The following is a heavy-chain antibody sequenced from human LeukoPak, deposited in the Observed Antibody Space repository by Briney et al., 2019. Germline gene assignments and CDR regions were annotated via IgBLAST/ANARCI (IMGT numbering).Heavy chain of an antibody. CDR3: ARDFASSWPFDY. CDR1: GYTFTGYY. Sequence: ASVKVSCKASGYTFTGYYMHWVRQAPGQGLEWMGRINPNIGDTNYAQKFQGRVTMTRDTSITTAYMELNRLRSDDTAVYYCARDFASSWPFDYWGQGTLVTVS. D-gene: IGHD6-13*01. J-gene: IGHJ4*02. CDR2: INPNIGDT. V-gene: IGHV1-2*06.